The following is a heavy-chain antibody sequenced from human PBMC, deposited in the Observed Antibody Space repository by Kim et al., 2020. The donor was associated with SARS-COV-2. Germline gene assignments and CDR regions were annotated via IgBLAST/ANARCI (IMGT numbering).Heavy chain of an antibody. Sequence: ASVKVSCKASGYTFTSYGISWVRQAPGQGLEWMGWISAYNGNKNYAQKLQGRVTMTTDTSTSTAYMELRSLRSDDTAVYYCARDHQKKGGIVVVPAAGRLAGAFDIWGQGTMVTVSS. CDR2: ISAYNGNK. V-gene: IGHV1-18*04. J-gene: IGHJ3*02. CDR1: GYTFTSYG. D-gene: IGHD2-2*01. CDR3: ARDHQKKGGIVVVPAAGRLAGAFDI.